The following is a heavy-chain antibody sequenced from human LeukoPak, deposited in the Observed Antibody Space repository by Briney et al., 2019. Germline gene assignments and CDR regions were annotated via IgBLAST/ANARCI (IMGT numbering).Heavy chain of an antibody. V-gene: IGHV3-23*01. Sequence: PGGSLRLSCAASGFTFSSYAMSWVRQAPGKGLEWASAISGSGGSTYYADSVKGRFTISRDNSKNTLYLQMNSLRAEDTAVYYCAGPLGYCSSTSCYETPFDYWGQGTLVTVSS. D-gene: IGHD2-2*01. CDR3: AGPLGYCSSTSCYETPFDY. CDR1: GFTFSSYA. J-gene: IGHJ4*02. CDR2: ISGSGGST.